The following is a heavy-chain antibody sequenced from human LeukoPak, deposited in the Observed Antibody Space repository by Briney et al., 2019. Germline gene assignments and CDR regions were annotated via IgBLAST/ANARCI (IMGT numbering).Heavy chain of an antibody. CDR3: ARDMVRIAALASGYYYYYMDV. CDR2: ISSSSSYI. V-gene: IGHV3-21*01. Sequence: GGSLRLSCAASGFTFSSYSMNWVRQAPGKGLEWVSSISSSSSYIYYADSVKGRFTISRDNAKNSLYLQMNSLRAEDTAVYYCARDMVRIAALASGYYYYYMDVWGKGTTVTVSS. J-gene: IGHJ6*03. CDR1: GFTFSSYS. D-gene: IGHD6-6*01.